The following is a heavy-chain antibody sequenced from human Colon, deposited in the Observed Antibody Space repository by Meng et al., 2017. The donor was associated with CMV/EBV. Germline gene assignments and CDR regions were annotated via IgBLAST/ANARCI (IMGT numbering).Heavy chain of an antibody. CDR3: ARERFDYGDYGLDY. V-gene: IGHV3-74*01. CDR2: INSDGSTA. D-gene: IGHD4-17*01. CDR1: TFRSFW. J-gene: IGHJ4*02. Sequence: TFRSFWMHWVSQAPGKGLVWVSRINSDGSTATYADSVKGRFTISRDNAKNDNAKNTLYLQMNSLRAEDTAVYFCARERFDYGDYGLDYWGQGTLVTVSS.